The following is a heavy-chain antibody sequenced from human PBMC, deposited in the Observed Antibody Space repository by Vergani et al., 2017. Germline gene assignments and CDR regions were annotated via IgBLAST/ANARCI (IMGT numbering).Heavy chain of an antibody. J-gene: IGHJ4*02. CDR3: AKDRYGGNLMPLDY. D-gene: IGHD4-23*01. CDR1: GFTFSSYA. V-gene: IGHV3-23*01. Sequence: EVQLLESGGGLVQPGGSLRLSCSASGFTFSSYAMSWVRQGPGKGLEWVSAISGSGGSTYYADSVKGRFTISRDNSKNTLYLQMNSLRAEDTAVYYCAKDRYGGNLMPLDYWGQGTLVTVSS. CDR2: ISGSGGST.